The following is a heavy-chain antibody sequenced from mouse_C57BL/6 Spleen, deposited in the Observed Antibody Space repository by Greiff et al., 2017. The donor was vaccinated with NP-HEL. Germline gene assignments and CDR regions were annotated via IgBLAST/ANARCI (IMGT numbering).Heavy chain of an antibody. CDR3: ARSRWGFDY. CDR1: GYTFTDYY. J-gene: IGHJ2*01. Sequence: VQLQQSGPELVKPGASVKISCKASGYTFTDYYMNWVKQSHGKSLEWIGDINPNNGGTSYNQKFKGKATLTVDKSSSTAYMELRSLTSEDSAVYYCARSRWGFDYWGQGTTLTVSS. CDR2: INPNNGGT. D-gene: IGHD4-1*01. V-gene: IGHV1-26*01.